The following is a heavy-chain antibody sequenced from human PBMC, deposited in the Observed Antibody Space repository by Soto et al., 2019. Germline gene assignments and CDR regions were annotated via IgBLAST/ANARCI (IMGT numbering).Heavy chain of an antibody. CDR3: ARDIGSGWYYFDY. Sequence: GGSLRLSCAASGFTFSSYAMHWVRQAPGKGLEWVSCITPSSDTIYYADSVKGRFTISRDNGKNSLYLQMNSLRDEDTAVYYCARDIGSGWYYFDYWGQGNLVTVSS. CDR1: GFTFSSYA. D-gene: IGHD6-19*01. J-gene: IGHJ4*02. V-gene: IGHV3-48*02. CDR2: ITPSSDTI.